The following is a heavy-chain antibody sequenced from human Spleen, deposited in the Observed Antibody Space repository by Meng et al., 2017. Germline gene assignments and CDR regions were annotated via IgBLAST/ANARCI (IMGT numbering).Heavy chain of an antibody. Sequence: GESLKISCTASGFTFSSQGMHWVRQVPGKRLEWVAYLWYDGSNTYYADSVKGRFTISRDNSKNTLYLQMNSLRAEDTAVYYCSRARESDYYYYGMDVWGQGTTVTVSS. J-gene: IGHJ6*02. CDR1: GFTFSSQG. CDR2: LWYDGSNT. V-gene: IGHV3-33*01. CDR3: SRARESDYYYYGMDV.